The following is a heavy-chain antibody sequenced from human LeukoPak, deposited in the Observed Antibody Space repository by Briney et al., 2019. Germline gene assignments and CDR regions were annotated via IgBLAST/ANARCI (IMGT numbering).Heavy chain of an antibody. V-gene: IGHV1-46*01. CDR3: ARDRGDIVVVPAAIALDY. CDR2: INPSGGST. J-gene: IGHJ4*02. CDR1: GYTFTSYY. D-gene: IGHD2-2*01. Sequence: ASVKVPCKASGYTFTSYYMHWVRQAPGQGLEWMGIINPSGGSTSYAQKFQGRVTMTRDTSTSTVYMELSGLRSEDTAVYYCARDRGDIVVVPAAIALDYWGQGTLVTVSS.